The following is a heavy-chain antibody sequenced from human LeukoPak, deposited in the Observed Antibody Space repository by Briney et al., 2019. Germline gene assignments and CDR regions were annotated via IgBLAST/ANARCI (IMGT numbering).Heavy chain of an antibody. D-gene: IGHD1-26*01. CDR2: IGTAGDT. Sequence: GGSLRLSCAASGFTFSSYDMHWVRQATGKGLEWVSAIGTAGDTYYPGSVKGRFTISRENAKNSLYLQMNSLRAGDTAVYYCARGGGSSGSYFYYYYGMDVWGQGTTVTVSS. V-gene: IGHV3-13*01. CDR1: GFTFSSYD. CDR3: ARGGGSSGSYFYYYYGMDV. J-gene: IGHJ6*02.